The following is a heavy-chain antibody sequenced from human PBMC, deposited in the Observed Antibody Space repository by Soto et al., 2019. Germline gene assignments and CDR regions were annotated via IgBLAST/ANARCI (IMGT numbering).Heavy chain of an antibody. CDR1: GFSLSTYHMG. CDR2: IYWDDAK. V-gene: IGHV2-5*02. CDR3: APAGDYDLLTFDR. Sequence: QITLKESGPTLVRPAQTLTLTCDFSGFSLSTYHMGVAWIRQPAGKALEWLALIYWDDAKRYSPSLKDRLAISKDTASNQVVLTITNMHPGDTATYFCAPAGDYDLLTFDRWGPGTLVTVAS. D-gene: IGHD4-17*01. J-gene: IGHJ4*02.